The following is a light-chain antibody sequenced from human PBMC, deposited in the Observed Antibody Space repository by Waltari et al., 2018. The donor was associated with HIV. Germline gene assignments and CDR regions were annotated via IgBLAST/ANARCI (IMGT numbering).Light chain of an antibody. J-gene: IGLJ1*01. V-gene: IGLV2-11*01. Sequence: QSALTQPRSVSGSPGQSVTISCTGTSSDDGASNSVSWYQQHPGKAPKLMIYDVSKWPSGVPDRFSGSKSGNTASLTISGLQAEDEADYYCCSYAGTYTYVFGTGTKVTVL. CDR3: CSYAGTYTYV. CDR2: DVS. CDR1: SSDDGASNS.